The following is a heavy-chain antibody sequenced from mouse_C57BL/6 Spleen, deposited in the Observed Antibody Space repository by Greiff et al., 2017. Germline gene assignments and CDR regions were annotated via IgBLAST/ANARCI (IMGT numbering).Heavy chain of an antibody. CDR2: IDPSDSET. V-gene: IGHV1-52*01. J-gene: IGHJ4*01. Sequence: QVQLKQPGAELVRPGSSVKLSCKASGYTFTSYWMHWVKQRPIQGLEWIANIDPSDSETHYNQKFKDKATLTVDKSSSTAYMQLSSLTSEDSAVYYCASSHYAMDYWGQGTSVTVSS. CDR1: GYTFTSYW. CDR3: ASSHYAMDY.